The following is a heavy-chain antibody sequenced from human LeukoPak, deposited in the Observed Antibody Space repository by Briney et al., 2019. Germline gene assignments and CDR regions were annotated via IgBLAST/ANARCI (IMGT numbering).Heavy chain of an antibody. V-gene: IGHV4-38-2*02. CDR3: ASDEGATHGAYIHPPNWFDP. J-gene: IGHJ5*02. CDR1: GYSISSGYF. D-gene: IGHD2-2*02. CDR2: IYRNGST. Sequence: PSETLSLTCTVSGYSISSGYFWGWIRQPPGKGLEWFGSIYRNGSTYYNPSLKSRVTISVDTSKNHFSLKLSSVAATDTAVYYCASDEGATHGAYIHPPNWFDPWGQGTLVTVSS.